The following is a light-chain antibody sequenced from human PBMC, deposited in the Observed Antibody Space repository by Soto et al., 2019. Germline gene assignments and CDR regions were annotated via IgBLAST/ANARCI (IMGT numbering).Light chain of an antibody. Sequence: QSVLTQPPSVSGAPGQRVAISCTGSSSNIGAGYDVHWYQQLPGTAPKLLIYVNSNRPSGVPDRFSGSKSGTSASLAITGLQAEDEPDYYCQSYDSSLSDVVFGGGTKLTVL. CDR1: SSNIGAGYD. CDR2: VNS. V-gene: IGLV1-40*01. CDR3: QSYDSSLSDVV. J-gene: IGLJ2*01.